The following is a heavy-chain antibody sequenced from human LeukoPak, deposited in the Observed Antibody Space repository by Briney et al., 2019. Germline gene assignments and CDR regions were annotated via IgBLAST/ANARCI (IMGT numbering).Heavy chain of an antibody. V-gene: IGHV1-69*04. CDR1: GGTFTSYA. Sequence: ASVKLSCKGSGGTFTSYAISWVRQAPGQGLGWRGRIIPLFGIANYAQKFQCRVTITAGKSTSTAYMELSSLRSEDTAVYYCARGKGPRELLAWFDPWGQGTLVTVSS. CDR3: ARGKGPRELLAWFDP. D-gene: IGHD3-10*01. J-gene: IGHJ5*02. CDR2: IIPLFGIA.